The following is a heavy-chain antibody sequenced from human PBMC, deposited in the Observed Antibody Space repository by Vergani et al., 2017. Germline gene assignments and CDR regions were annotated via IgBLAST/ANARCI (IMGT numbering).Heavy chain of an antibody. Sequence: EVQLVESGGGLVQPGGSLRLSCAASGFTVSSNYMSWVRQAPGKGLEWVSVIYSGGSTYYADSVKGRFTIARANSKNTLYLQMNSLRAEDTAVYYCARDRRITIFGVVLSYFDYWGQGTLVTVSS. CDR2: IYSGGST. CDR3: ARDRRITIFGVVLSYFDY. J-gene: IGHJ4*02. CDR1: GFTVSSNY. D-gene: IGHD3-3*01. V-gene: IGHV3-66*02.